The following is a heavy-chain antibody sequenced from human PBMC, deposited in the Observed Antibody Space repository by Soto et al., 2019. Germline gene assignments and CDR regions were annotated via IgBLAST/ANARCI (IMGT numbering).Heavy chain of an antibody. CDR1: GGSFSGYY. D-gene: IGHD3-9*01. CDR2: INHSGST. Sequence: SETLSLTCAVYGGSFSGYYWSWIRQPPGKGLEWIGEINHSGSTNYNPSLKSRVTISVDTSKNQFSLKLSSVTAADAAVYYCAKRSYDILTGRFDYWGQGTLVTVSS. V-gene: IGHV4-34*01. CDR3: AKRSYDILTGRFDY. J-gene: IGHJ4*02.